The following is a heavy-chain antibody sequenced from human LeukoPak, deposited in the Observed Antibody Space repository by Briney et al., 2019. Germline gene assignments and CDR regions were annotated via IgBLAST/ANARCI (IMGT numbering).Heavy chain of an antibody. CDR1: GFTFSSYW. D-gene: IGHD3-3*02. J-gene: IGHJ4*02. CDR3: ARGSSGGTFGY. Sequence: WSLRLSCAASGFTFSSYWMHWVRQDPGKGLVWVSYINSDGSTTDYADSVKGRFTISRDNAKNTLYLQVNSLRAEDTAVYYCARGSSGGTFGYWGQGTLVTVSS. CDR2: INSDGSTT. V-gene: IGHV3-74*01.